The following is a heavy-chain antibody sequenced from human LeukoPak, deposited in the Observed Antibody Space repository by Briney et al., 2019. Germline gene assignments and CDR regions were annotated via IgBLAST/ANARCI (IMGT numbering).Heavy chain of an antibody. CDR2: ISGSGGST. Sequence: PGGSLRLSCVASGFTFNNAWMNWVRQAPGKGLEWVSAISGSGGSTYYADSVKGRFTISRDNSKNTLYLQMNSLRAEDTAVYYCAKDRGSSWNHPDAFDIWGQGTMVTVSS. CDR3: AKDRGSSWNHPDAFDI. V-gene: IGHV3-23*01. J-gene: IGHJ3*02. CDR1: GFTFNNAW. D-gene: IGHD6-13*01.